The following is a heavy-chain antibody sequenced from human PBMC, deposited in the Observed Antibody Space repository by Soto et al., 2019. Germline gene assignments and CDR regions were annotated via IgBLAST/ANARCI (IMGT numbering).Heavy chain of an antibody. Sequence: ETLSLTCTVSGGSISSYYWSWIRQPPGKGLEWIGYIYYSGSTNYNPSLKSRVTISVDTSKNQFSLKLSSVTAADTAVYYCARDYGYSSGWPDAFDIWGQGRMV. CDR1: GGSISSYY. CDR3: ARDYGYSSGWPDAFDI. CDR2: IYYSGST. D-gene: IGHD6-19*01. J-gene: IGHJ3*02. V-gene: IGHV4-59*01.